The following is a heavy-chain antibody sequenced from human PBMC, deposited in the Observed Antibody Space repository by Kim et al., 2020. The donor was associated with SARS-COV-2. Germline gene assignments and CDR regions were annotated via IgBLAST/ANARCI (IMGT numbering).Heavy chain of an antibody. J-gene: IGHJ3*02. D-gene: IGHD3-16*01. CDR3: TRETHYDFVWGSYKNDAFEM. CDR2: IKSDGSIT. V-gene: IGHV3-74*01. CDR1: GFTLSNYW. Sequence: GGSLRLSCAASGFTLSNYWMHWVRQAPGKGLVWISRIKSDGSITNYADSVKGRFTISRDNAKNTLYLQMSSLRAEDTAVYYCTRETHYDFVWGSYKNDAFEMWGQGPMGTVSS.